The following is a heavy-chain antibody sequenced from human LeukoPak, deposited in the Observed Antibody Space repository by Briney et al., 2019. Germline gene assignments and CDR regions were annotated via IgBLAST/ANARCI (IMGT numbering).Heavy chain of an antibody. D-gene: IGHD2-2*01. CDR2: INHSGST. CDR3: ARPAFIGYCSSTSCTNWFDP. V-gene: IGHV4-34*01. J-gene: IGHJ5*02. CDR1: GGSFSGYY. Sequence: PSETLSLTCAVYGGSFSGYYWSWIRQPPGKGLEWIGEINHSGSTNYNLSLKSRVTISVDTSKNQFSLKLSSVTAADTAVYYCARPAFIGYCSSTSCTNWFDPWGQGTLVTVSS.